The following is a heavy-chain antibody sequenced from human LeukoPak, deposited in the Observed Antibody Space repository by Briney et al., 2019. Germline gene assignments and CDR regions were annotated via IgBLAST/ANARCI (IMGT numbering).Heavy chain of an antibody. Sequence: GGSLRLSCAASRFTFSDSFMNWIRQAPGKGLEWLSYISHSGSNLDYAESVRGRFTISRDNANHSLYLQINSLRAEDTAVYYCARGDSSGAPDYWGQGTLVTVSS. D-gene: IGHD3-22*01. CDR2: ISHSGSNL. CDR1: RFTFSDSF. CDR3: ARGDSSGAPDY. V-gene: IGHV3-11*01. J-gene: IGHJ4*02.